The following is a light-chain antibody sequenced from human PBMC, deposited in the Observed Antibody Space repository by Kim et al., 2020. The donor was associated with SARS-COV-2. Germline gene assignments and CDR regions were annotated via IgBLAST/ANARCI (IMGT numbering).Light chain of an antibody. J-gene: IGLJ1*01. Sequence: SVALGQTADITCGGYDIGRKNVHWYQHRPGQAPVVVIYRDSKRPSGIPERFSGSNSGNTATLTINRAQAGDEGDYYCQVWETSAYVFGPGTKVTVL. V-gene: IGLV3-9*01. CDR1: DIGRKN. CDR2: RDS. CDR3: QVWETSAYV.